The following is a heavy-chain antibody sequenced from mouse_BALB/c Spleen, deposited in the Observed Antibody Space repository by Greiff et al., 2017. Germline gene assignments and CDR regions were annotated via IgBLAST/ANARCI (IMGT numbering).Heavy chain of an antibody. CDR2: INPNYDST. CDR3: ARGLNWDVRMGAMDD. D-gene: IGHD4-1*01. Sequence: EVQLHQFGAELVTPGASVKISCKASGYTFPDYNMDWVKQSHGKSLEWIGDINPNYDSTSYNQKFKGKATLTVDKSSSTAYMVLRSMTSEDTAVYYGARGLNWDVRMGAMDDWGQGTSVTVSA. CDR1: GYTFPDYN. J-gene: IGHJ4*01. V-gene: IGHV1-18*01.